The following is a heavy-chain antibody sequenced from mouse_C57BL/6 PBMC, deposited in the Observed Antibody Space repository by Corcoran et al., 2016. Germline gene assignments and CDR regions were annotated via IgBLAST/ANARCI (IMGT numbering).Heavy chain of an antibody. CDR1: GYTFTTYG. CDR2: INTYSGVP. V-gene: IGHV9-3*01. D-gene: IGHD2-3*01. J-gene: IGHJ4*01. Sequence: QIQLVQSGPELKKPGETVKISCKASGYTFTTYGMSWVKQAPGKGLKWMGWINTYSGVPTYADDFKGRFAFSLETSASNAYLQINNLKNEDTSTYFCARGGWSHYYAMDYWGQGTSVTVSS. CDR3: ARGGWSHYYAMDY.